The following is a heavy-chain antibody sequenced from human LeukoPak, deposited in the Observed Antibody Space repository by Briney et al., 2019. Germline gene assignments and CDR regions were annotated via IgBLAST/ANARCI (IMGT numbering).Heavy chain of an antibody. V-gene: IGHV1-2*02. CDR2: VNPTSGGT. CDR3: ARVYYYYDSSGILTLYFDY. D-gene: IGHD3-22*01. J-gene: IGHJ4*02. Sequence: GASVKVSCTTSGYXFTSYYIHWVRQAPGQGLEWMGWVNPTSGGTNYAQKFQGRVTMTRDTSISTAYLELSRLRSDDTAVYYCARVYYYYDSSGILTLYFDYWGQGTLVTVSS. CDR1: GYXFTSYY.